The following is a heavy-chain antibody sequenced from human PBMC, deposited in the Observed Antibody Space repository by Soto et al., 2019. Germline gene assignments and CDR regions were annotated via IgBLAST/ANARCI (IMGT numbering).Heavy chain of an antibody. J-gene: IGHJ4*02. D-gene: IGHD2-21*01. CDR1: GFTFSSYA. Sequence: EVQVLESGGGLVQPGGSLRLSCAASGFTFSSYAMSWVRQAPGKGLEWVSAISASGGSTYYADSVKGRFTISRDNSKNTLYLQMNSLRAEDTAVYYCAKVRGIIVAVIALFDCWGQGTLVTVSS. V-gene: IGHV3-23*01. CDR3: AKVRGIIVAVIALFDC. CDR2: ISASGGST.